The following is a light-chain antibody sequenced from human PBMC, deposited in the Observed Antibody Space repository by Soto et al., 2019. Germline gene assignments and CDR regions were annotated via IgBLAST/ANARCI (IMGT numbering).Light chain of an antibody. CDR2: YPS. CDR3: HQHASSPHT. J-gene: IGKJ5*01. CDR1: QSVSSNY. Sequence: EIVVTQSPGTLSLSPGERASLSCRASQSVSSNYLAWFQQKPGQAPRLLSSYPSSRATGIPDRFSGSGSGTDFTLTISRLEPEDFAVYYCHQHASSPHTSGQGTRLEI. V-gene: IGKV3-20*01.